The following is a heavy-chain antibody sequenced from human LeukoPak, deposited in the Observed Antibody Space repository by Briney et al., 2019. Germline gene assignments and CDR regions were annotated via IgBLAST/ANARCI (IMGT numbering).Heavy chain of an antibody. V-gene: IGHV3-53*01. J-gene: IGHJ4*02. CDR2: VFASGGS. CDR1: GFNVRDNF. CDR3: ARRHDY. Sequence: PGGSLRLSCVASGFNVRDNFMIWVRQAPGKGLEWVSIVFASGGSFHADSVKGRFTGFRDNSKNTVFLQMNNLRVEDTGVYYCARRHDYWGQGTLVTVSP.